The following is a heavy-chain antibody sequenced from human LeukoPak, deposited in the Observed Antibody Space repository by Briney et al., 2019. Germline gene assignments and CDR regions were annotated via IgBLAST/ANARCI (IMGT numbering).Heavy chain of an antibody. D-gene: IGHD1-26*01. Sequence: PGGSLRLSCAASGFTFSSYAMSWVRQAPGKGLEWVSAISGSGGSIYYADSVKGRFTISRDNSKNTLYLQMNSLRAEDTAVYYCAKNVRGATTHFDYWGQGTLVTVSS. V-gene: IGHV3-23*01. J-gene: IGHJ4*02. CDR3: AKNVRGATTHFDY. CDR1: GFTFSSYA. CDR2: ISGSGGSI.